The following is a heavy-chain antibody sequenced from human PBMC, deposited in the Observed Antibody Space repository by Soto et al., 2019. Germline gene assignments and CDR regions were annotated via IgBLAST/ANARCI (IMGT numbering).Heavy chain of an antibody. CDR3: AKDSWGFDF. CDR2: ISLNSGSI. J-gene: IGHJ4*02. CDR1: GFTFDDYA. Sequence: EVQLVESGGGLVQPGRSLRLSCAASGFTFDDYAMHWVRQAPGKGLEWVSGISLNSGSIGYADSVKGRFTISRDNAKNSLYLQMTSLRDEDTALYYCAKDSWGFDFWGQGTLVTVAS. V-gene: IGHV3-9*01. D-gene: IGHD3-16*01.